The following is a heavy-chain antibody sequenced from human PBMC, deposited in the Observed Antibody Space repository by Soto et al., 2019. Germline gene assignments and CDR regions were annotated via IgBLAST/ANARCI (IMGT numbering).Heavy chain of an antibody. CDR3: ARSSTSANYFDY. CDR1: GGSSSSGGYY. Sequence: QVQLQESGPGLVKPSQTLSLTCTVSGGSSSSGGYYWSWIRQHPGKGPEWIGYIYYSGSTYYNPSLKSRVTISVDTSKNQFSLKLSSVTAADTAVYYCARSSTSANYFDYWGQGTLVTVSS. CDR2: IYYSGST. D-gene: IGHD2-2*01. V-gene: IGHV4-31*03. J-gene: IGHJ4*02.